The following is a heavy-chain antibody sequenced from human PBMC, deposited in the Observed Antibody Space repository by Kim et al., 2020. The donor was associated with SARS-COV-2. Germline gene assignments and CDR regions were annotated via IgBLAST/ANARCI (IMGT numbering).Heavy chain of an antibody. CDR2: IIPILGIA. D-gene: IGHD3-22*01. V-gene: IGHV1-69*04. CDR3: ARDARYYYDSSGYTGYYYYGMDV. CDR1: GGTFSSYT. J-gene: IGHJ6*02. Sequence: SVKVSCKASGGTFSSYTISWVRQAPGQGLEWMGRIIPILGIANYAQKFQGRVTITADKSTSTAYMELSSLRSEDTAVYYCARDARYYYDSSGYTGYYYYGMDVWGQGTTVTVSS.